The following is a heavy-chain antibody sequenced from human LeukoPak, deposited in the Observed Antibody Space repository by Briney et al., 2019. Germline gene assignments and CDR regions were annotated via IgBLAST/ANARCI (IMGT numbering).Heavy chain of an antibody. CDR2: INQDGSEK. Sequence: GGSLRLSCAASGFTISNNYIRWLRQAPGKGLEWVANINQDGSEKYYVDSVKGRFTISRDNAKSSLYLQMNSLRAEDTAVYYCAINYYYAFDYWGQGTLVTVSS. CDR1: GFTISNNY. V-gene: IGHV3-7*01. D-gene: IGHD3-10*01. J-gene: IGHJ4*02. CDR3: AINYYYAFDY.